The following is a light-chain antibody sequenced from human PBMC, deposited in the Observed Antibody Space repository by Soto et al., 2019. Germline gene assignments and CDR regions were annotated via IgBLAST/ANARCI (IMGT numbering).Light chain of an antibody. J-gene: IGKJ3*01. CDR2: DAS. Sequence: EILLSQSPATLSLSPGERATLSCRASQSASNSLAWYQQKLGQAPRLLIYDASNRATGIPARFSGSGSGTDFTLTITSLEPEDFAVYYCQQHNNWPITFGPGTKVDIK. CDR3: QQHNNWPIT. CDR1: QSASNS. V-gene: IGKV3-11*01.